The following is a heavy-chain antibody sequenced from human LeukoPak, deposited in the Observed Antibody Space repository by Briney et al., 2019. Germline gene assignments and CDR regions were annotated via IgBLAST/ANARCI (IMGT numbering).Heavy chain of an antibody. CDR2: IYYNGST. J-gene: IGHJ6*04. D-gene: IGHD2-15*01. V-gene: IGHV4-61*01. CDR1: GGSVSSGSYY. CDR3: ARGVVVAAIGYYGMDV. Sequence: PSETLSLTCTVSGGSVSSGSYYWSWIRQPPGKGLEWIGYIYYNGSTNYNPSLKSRVTISVDTSKNQFSLKLSSVTAADTAVYYCARGVVVAAIGYYGMDVWGKGTTVTVSS.